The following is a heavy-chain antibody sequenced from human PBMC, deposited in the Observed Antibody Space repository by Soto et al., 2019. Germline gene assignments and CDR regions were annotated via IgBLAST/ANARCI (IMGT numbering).Heavy chain of an antibody. CDR3: AALTGATFH. CDR1: GYSFNSYW. V-gene: IGHV5-51*01. Sequence: GESLKISCKASGYSFNSYWIGWVRQMPGKGLEWMGIVHPGNSDIRYSPSFQGQVTVSVDRSISTAYLQWSSLKASDTAMYYCAALTGATFHWGQGALVTVSS. D-gene: IGHD1-20*01. CDR2: VHPGNSDI. J-gene: IGHJ4*02.